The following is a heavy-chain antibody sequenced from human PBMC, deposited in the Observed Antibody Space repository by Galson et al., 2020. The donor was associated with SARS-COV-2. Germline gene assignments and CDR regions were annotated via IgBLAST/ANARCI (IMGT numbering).Heavy chain of an antibody. CDR2: IDWDDDK. CDR1: GFSLSTSGMC. Sequence: PTLVKPTQTLTLTCTFSGFSLSTSGMCVSWIRQPPGKALEWLARIDWDDDKYYSTSLKTRLTISKDTSKNQVVLTMTNMDPVDTATYYCAVYCSGVSCPVRAFDYGVQGTLVTVSS. V-gene: IGHV2-70*11. J-gene: IGHJ4*02. D-gene: IGHD2-15*01. CDR3: AVYCSGVSCPVRAFDY.